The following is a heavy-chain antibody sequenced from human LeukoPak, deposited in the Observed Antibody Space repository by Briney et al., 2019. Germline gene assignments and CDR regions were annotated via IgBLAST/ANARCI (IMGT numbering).Heavy chain of an antibody. CDR1: GHSFTDYW. V-gene: IGHV5-51*01. CDR3: ARRSIVVVTESWFDP. J-gene: IGHJ5*02. D-gene: IGHD2-21*02. Sequence: GESLKISCKASGHSFTDYWIGWVRQMPGKGLEWMGIIHPADSNTLYSPSFQGQVTISADKSISTAYLQWSSLKASDTAMYYCARRSIVVVTESWFDPWGQGTLVTVSS. CDR2: IHPADSNT.